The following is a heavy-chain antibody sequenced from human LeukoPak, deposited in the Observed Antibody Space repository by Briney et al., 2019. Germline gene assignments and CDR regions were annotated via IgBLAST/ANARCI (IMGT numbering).Heavy chain of an antibody. D-gene: IGHD2-2*01. CDR3: ARDLYCSTTSCYSAWFDP. V-gene: IGHV1-18*01. CDR1: GFTFTSYG. Sequence: ASVQVSCKASGFTFTSYGISWVRQAPGQGLEWMGWISAYNGNTNYAQKLQGRVTMTTDTSTSTAYMELRSLRSDDTAVYYCARDLYCSTTSCYSAWFDPWGQGTLVTVSS. J-gene: IGHJ5*02. CDR2: ISAYNGNT.